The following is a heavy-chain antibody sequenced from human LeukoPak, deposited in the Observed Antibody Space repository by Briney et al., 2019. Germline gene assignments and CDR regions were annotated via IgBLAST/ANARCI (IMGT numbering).Heavy chain of an antibody. D-gene: IGHD6-13*01. J-gene: IGHJ4*02. V-gene: IGHV3-21*06. CDR2: ISSSGSYI. Sequence: GGSLRLSCAASGFSFSSYSMKWVRQAPGKGLEWVSSISSSGSYIYYADSLKGRFAISRDNAKNSLYLQMNNLRAEDTAVYYCAREDASSLDYWGQGILVTVSS. CDR1: GFSFSSYS. CDR3: AREDASSLDY.